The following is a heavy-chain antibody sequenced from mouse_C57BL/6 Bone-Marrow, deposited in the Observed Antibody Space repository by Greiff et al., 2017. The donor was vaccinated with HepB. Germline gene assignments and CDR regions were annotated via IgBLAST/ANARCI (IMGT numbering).Heavy chain of an antibody. D-gene: IGHD1-1*01. V-gene: IGHV1-54*01. CDR1: GYAFTNYL. CDR2: INPGSGGT. J-gene: IGHJ2*01. Sequence: VKLLESGAELVRPGTSVKVSCKASGYAFTNYLIEWVKQRPGQGLEWIGVINPGSGGTNYNEKFKGKATLTADKSSSTAYMQLSSLTSEDSAVYFCARYPVFDYWGQGTTLTVSS. CDR3: ARYPVFDY.